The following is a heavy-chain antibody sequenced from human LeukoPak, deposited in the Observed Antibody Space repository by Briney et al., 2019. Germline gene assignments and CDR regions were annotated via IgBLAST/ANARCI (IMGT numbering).Heavy chain of an antibody. CDR1: GFTFSSYA. V-gene: IGHV3-30-3*01. CDR2: ISYDGSNK. CDR3: ARDGARYYFDY. J-gene: IGHJ4*02. Sequence: GGSLRLSCAASGFTFSSYAMHWVRQAPGKGLEWVAVISYDGSNKYYADSVKGRFTISTDNSKNTLYLQMNSLRAEDTAVYYCARDGARYYFDYWGQGTLVTVSS. D-gene: IGHD1-26*01.